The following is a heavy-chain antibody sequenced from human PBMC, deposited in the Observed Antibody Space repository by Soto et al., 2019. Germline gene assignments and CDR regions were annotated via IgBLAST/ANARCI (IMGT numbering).Heavy chain of an antibody. J-gene: IGHJ6*01. CDR3: ARDFLEYGGYYYGMDV. CDR2: IYYSGST. V-gene: IGHV4-59*01. CDR1: GGSISSYY. Sequence: SETLSLTCAVSGGSISSYYWSWIRQPPGKGREWIGYIYYSGSTNYNPSLKSRVTISVDTSKNQFSVQLSAVTAADTAVYSCARDFLEYGGYYYGMDVWGQGTSVTFSS. D-gene: IGHD6-6*01.